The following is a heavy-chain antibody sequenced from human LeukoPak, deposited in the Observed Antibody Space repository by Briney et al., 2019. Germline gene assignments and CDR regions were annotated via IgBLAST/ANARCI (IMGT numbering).Heavy chain of an antibody. CDR3: ASQPYYYDSSGFH. D-gene: IGHD3-22*01. CDR1: GGSFSGYY. J-gene: IGHJ4*02. V-gene: IGHV4-34*01. Sequence: SETLSLTCAVYGGSFSGYYWSWIRQRPGKGLEWIGEINHSGSTNYNPSLKSRVTISVDTSKNQFSLKLSSVTAADTAVYYCASQPYYYDSSGFHWGQGTLVTVSS. CDR2: INHSGST.